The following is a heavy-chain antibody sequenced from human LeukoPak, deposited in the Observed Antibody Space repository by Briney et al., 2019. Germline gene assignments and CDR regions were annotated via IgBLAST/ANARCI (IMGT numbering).Heavy chain of an antibody. CDR1: GYTFTSYA. D-gene: IGHD1-14*01. Sequence: ASVKVSCKASGYTFTSYAMNWVRQAPGQGLEWMGWINTNTGNPTYAQGFAGRFVFSLDTSVSTAYLQISSLKAEDTAVYYCARDPERTYYYYYYMDVWGKGTTVTVSS. CDR2: INTNTGNP. CDR3: ARDPERTYYYYYYMDV. J-gene: IGHJ6*03. V-gene: IGHV7-4-1*02.